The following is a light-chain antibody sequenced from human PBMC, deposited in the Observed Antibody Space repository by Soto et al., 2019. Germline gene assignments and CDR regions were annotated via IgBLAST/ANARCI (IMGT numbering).Light chain of an antibody. CDR3: LLYYGGSWV. CDR2: NTN. V-gene: IGLV7-43*01. Sequence: QAVVTQEPSLTVSPGGTATLTCASRTGAVTTGYYPSWFQHKPGHAPRALIYNTNDKHSWTPARLSGSLLGDKAALTLSGVQPEDEAEYYCLLYYGGSWVFGGGTKLTVL. CDR1: TGAVTTGYY. J-gene: IGLJ3*02.